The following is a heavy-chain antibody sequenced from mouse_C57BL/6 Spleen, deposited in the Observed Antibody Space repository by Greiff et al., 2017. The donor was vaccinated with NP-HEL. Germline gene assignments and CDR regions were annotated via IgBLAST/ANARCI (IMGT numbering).Heavy chain of an antibody. CDR3: ARPGGNFRDFAY. CDR1: GYTFTSYW. D-gene: IGHD2-1*01. J-gene: IGHJ3*01. CDR2: IDPSDSYT. Sequence: VQLQQPGAELVMPGASVKLSCKASGYTFTSYWMHWVKQRPGQGLEWIGEIDPSDSYTNYNQKFKGKSTLTVDKSSSTAYMQLSSLTSEDSAVYYCARPGGNFRDFAYWGQGTLVTVSA. V-gene: IGHV1-69*01.